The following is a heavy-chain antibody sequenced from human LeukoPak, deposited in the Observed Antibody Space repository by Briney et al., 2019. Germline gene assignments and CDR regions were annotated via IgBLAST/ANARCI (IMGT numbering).Heavy chain of an antibody. CDR1: GFTFSNYA. CDR2: IIVGVTST. Sequence: GGSQRLSCVASGFTFSNYAMSWARQAPGKGLEWDSAIIVGVTSTYYAPSLNGRFTISRDNSKSTVFLQMNSLRHEDTAIYYCVIWGDYDVLTGYYVPDYWGQGTLVTVSS. J-gene: IGHJ4*02. V-gene: IGHV3-23*01. D-gene: IGHD3-9*01. CDR3: VIWGDYDVLTGYYVPDY.